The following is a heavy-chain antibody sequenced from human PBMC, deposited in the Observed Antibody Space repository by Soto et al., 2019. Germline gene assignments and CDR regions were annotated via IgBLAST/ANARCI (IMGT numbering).Heavy chain of an antibody. Sequence: PSQTLSLTCAISGDSVSSNSAAWNWIRQSPSRGLEWLGRKYYRSQWYIDYAVSVRSRITINQGTSKNQLSLHLTSVTPEDTALHFYARDVGSSLVFWVQATLVTVPS. V-gene: IGHV6-1*01. CDR1: GDSVSSNSAA. CDR3: ARDVGSSLVF. CDR2: KYYRSQWYI. D-gene: IGHD2-2*01. J-gene: IGHJ4*02.